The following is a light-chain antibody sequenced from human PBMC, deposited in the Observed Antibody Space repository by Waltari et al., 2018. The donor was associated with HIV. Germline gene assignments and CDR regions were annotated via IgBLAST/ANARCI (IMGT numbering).Light chain of an antibody. CDR2: YDD. CDR1: SSNIGNNA. J-gene: IGLJ2*01. CDR3: AAAWDDSLNGPV. V-gene: IGLV1-36*01. Sequence: QSVLTQPPSVSEAPRQRVTISCSGSSSNIGNNAVNWSQQLPGKAPKLLNCYDDLLPAGVSDRFSGSKSGTSASLAISGLQSEDEADYYCAAAWDDSLNGPVFGGGTKLTVL.